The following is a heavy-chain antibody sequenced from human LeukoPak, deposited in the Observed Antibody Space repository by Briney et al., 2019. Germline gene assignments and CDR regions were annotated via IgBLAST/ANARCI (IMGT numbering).Heavy chain of an antibody. J-gene: IGHJ4*02. D-gene: IGHD3/OR15-3a*01. Sequence: PSETLSLTCTVSGRSISSSSYYWGWIPQPPGTGLEWIGSIYCSGSTYYNPSLKSRVTISVDTSKNQFSLRLTSVTAADTAVYYCARQTGSGLFILPGGQGTLVTVSS. CDR1: GRSISSSSYY. CDR2: IYCSGST. CDR3: ARQTGSGLFILP. V-gene: IGHV4-39*01.